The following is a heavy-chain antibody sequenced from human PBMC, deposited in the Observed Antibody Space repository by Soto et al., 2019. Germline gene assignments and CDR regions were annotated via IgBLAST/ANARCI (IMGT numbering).Heavy chain of an antibody. CDR2: INAGNGNT. J-gene: IGHJ4*02. CDR1: GYTFTSYA. CDR3: ARGQPYYYDSSGYDY. V-gene: IGHV1-3*01. D-gene: IGHD3-22*01. Sequence: GASVKVSCKASGYTFTSYAMHWVRQAPGQRLEWMGWINAGNGNTKYSQKFQGRVTITRDTSASTAYMELSSLRSEDTAVYYCARGQPYYYDSSGYDYWGQGTQVTVSS.